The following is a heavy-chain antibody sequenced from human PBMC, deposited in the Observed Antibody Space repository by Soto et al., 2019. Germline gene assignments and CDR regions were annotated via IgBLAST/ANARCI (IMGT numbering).Heavy chain of an antibody. V-gene: IGHV5-51*01. CDR3: ARHRAPTGIWFGEKKQAYYYYYMDV. CDR1: GYSFTSYW. CDR2: IHPVDSDT. D-gene: IGHD3-10*01. J-gene: IGHJ6*03. Sequence: PGESLKISCKGSGYSFTSYWIGWVRQMPGKGLEWMGIIHPVDSDTRYSPSFQGQVTISADKSISTAYLQWSSLKASDTAMYYCARHRAPTGIWFGEKKQAYYYYYMDVWGKGTTVTVSS.